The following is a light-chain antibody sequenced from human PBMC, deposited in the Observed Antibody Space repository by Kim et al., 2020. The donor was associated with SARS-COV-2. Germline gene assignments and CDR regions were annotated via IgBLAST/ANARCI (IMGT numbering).Light chain of an antibody. CDR2: YDS. J-gene: IGLJ3*02. CDR3: QVWDSSSDHWV. Sequence: APGKTARINCGGNNIGSKSVLWYQQQPGQAPVLVIYYDSDRPSGIPERFSGSNSGNTATLTISRVEAGDEADYYCQVWDSSSDHWVFGGGTQLTVL. CDR1: NIGSKS. V-gene: IGLV3-21*04.